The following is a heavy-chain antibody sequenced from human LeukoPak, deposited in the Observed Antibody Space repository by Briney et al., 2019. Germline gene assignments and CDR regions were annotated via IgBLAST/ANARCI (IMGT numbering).Heavy chain of an antibody. Sequence: PSETLSLTCTVSGYFISSGYYWGWIRQPPGKGLEWIGSIYHSGSTYYNPSLKSRVTISVDTSKNQFSLKLSSVTAADTAVYYCARDLATVPNYWGQGTLVTVSS. D-gene: IGHD4-17*01. CDR1: GYFISSGYY. V-gene: IGHV4-38-2*02. J-gene: IGHJ4*02. CDR2: IYHSGST. CDR3: ARDLATVPNY.